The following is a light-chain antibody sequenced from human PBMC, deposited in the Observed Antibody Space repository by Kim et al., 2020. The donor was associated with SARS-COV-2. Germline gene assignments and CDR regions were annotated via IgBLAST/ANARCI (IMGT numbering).Light chain of an antibody. CDR2: GAT. Sequence: ASVGDRVTITCRASQAIKNDLGWYQQKPGKAPRLLIYGATTLYSGVPSRFSGSGSGTDFTLTITSLQPEDFATYYCLQDFDYPWTFGQGTKVDIK. CDR3: LQDFDYPWT. V-gene: IGKV1-6*01. CDR1: QAIKND. J-gene: IGKJ1*01.